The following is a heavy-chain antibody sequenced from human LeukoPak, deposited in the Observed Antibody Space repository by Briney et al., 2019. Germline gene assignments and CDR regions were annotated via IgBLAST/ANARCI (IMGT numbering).Heavy chain of an antibody. V-gene: IGHV1-69*01. J-gene: IGHJ6*03. CDR2: IIPIFGTA. CDR1: GVTFSSYA. D-gene: IGHD3-10*01. Sequence: RASVKVSCKASGVTFSSYAISWVRQAPGQGLEWMGGIIPIFGTANYAQKFQGRVTITADESTSTAYMELSSLRSEDTAVYYCARGAGILWFGEIRSYYMDVWGKGTTVTISS. CDR3: ARGAGILWFGEIRSYYMDV.